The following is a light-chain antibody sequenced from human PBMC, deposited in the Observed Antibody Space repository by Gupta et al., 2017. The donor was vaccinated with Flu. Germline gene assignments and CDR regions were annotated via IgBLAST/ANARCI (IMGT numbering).Light chain of an antibody. V-gene: IGKV1-39*01. CDR3: QQTYTIPLT. Sequence: DIQMTQSPSSLSASVGDRVTITCRASQTIIRYLNCYQQKPVKAPNLLISAAYTLQSRVTSRFSGSGYGTDFTLTISSLQPEDFATYYCQQTYTIPLTFGGGTKVEIK. J-gene: IGKJ4*01. CDR2: AAY. CDR1: QTIIRY.